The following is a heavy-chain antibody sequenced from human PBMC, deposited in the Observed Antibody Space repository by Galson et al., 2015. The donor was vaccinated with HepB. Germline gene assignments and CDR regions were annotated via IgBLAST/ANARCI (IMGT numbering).Heavy chain of an antibody. CDR1: GGTFSSYA. J-gene: IGHJ2*01. Sequence: SVKVSCKASGGTFSSYAISWVRQAPGQGPEWMGGIIPIFGTANYAQKFQGRVTITADKSTSTAYMELSSLRSEDTAVYYCARSNYCSSTSCYFWYFDLWGRGTLVTVSS. D-gene: IGHD2-2*01. CDR2: IIPIFGTA. CDR3: ARSNYCSSTSCYFWYFDL. V-gene: IGHV1-69*06.